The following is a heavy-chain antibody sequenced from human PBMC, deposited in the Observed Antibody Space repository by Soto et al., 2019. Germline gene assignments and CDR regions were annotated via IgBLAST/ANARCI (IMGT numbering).Heavy chain of an antibody. CDR2: IGGSGTST. Sequence: EVQVLESGGGLAQPGGSLRLSCEASGFTFSDYTLTWVRQAPGKGLEWVSVIGGSGTSTYYADAVRGRFTVSRDNSKNTIYLQMNSLRAEDTAIYYCAKVFYAGARSNTWYQGFDTWGQGTLVTVSS. D-gene: IGHD6-13*01. CDR3: AKVFYAGARSNTWYQGFDT. J-gene: IGHJ5*02. V-gene: IGHV3-23*01. CDR1: GFTFSDYT.